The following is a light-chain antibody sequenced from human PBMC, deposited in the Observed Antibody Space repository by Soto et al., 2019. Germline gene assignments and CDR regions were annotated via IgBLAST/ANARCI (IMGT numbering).Light chain of an antibody. CDR2: GAS. Sequence: EIVMTQSPATLSVSPGERVILSCRASQSVSDNLAWYQQKPGQAPRLLIYGASTRATTIPPRFSGSGSGTEFTLTISSLQSEEFAVYYCQQSNNWPYTFGQGTRLDIK. CDR1: QSVSDN. V-gene: IGKV3-15*01. J-gene: IGKJ2*01. CDR3: QQSNNWPYT.